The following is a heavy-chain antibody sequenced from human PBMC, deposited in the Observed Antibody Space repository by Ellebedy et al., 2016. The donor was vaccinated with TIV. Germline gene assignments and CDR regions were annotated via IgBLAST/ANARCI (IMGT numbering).Heavy chain of an antibody. CDR3: ARLTWNRYYYGVEV. D-gene: IGHD1/OR15-1a*01. CDR1: GGSFSGYY. J-gene: IGHJ6*02. V-gene: IGHV4-34*01. CDR2: INHSGST. Sequence: SETLSLXXAVYGGSFSGYYWSWIRQPPGKGLEWIGEINHSGSTNYNPSLKSRVTISVDTSKNQFSLKLTSVTAADTAVFYCARLTWNRYYYGVEVWGQGTTVTVSS.